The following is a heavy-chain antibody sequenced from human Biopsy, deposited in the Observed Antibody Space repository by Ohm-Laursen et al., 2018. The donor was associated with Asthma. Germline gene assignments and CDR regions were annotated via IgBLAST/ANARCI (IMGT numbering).Heavy chain of an antibody. J-gene: IGHJ4*02. D-gene: IGHD3-10*01. Sequence: SLRLSCTASGFTFSSYGMDWVRQASGKGLEWVALMSYDGSIKDYADSVKGRFTISRDNSMNTLYLHMNSLRVEDTAVYYCARGLDYSGRSGFDYWGQGTLVTVSS. CDR3: ARGLDYSGRSGFDY. CDR2: MSYDGSIK. V-gene: IGHV3-33*05. CDR1: GFTFSSYG.